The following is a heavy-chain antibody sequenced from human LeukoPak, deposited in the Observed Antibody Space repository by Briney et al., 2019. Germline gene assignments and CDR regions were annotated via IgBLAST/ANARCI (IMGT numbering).Heavy chain of an antibody. D-gene: IGHD2-2*01. Sequence: GGSLRLSCAASGFTFTSYSMHSVRQAPGKGLWWVSRFNSTGGSPTYADSVKGRFTISRDNAKNTLYLQINSLRAEDTAVYYCAKGKVVPAIIYDYWGQRTLVTVSS. J-gene: IGHJ4*02. V-gene: IGHV3-74*01. CDR3: AKGKVVPAIIYDY. CDR1: GFTFTSYS. CDR2: FNSTGGSP.